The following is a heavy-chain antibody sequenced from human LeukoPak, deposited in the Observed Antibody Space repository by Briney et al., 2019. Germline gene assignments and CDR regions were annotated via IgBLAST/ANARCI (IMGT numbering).Heavy chain of an antibody. Sequence: SETLSLTCTVSGASISSYYWSWIRQPAGKGLEWIGRIYTSANTNYSPSFKSRATISIDRSKNQFSLNLPSVTAADTAVYYCARDRVWNDAGHDPFDIWGQGTMVTVSS. D-gene: IGHD1-1*01. V-gene: IGHV4-4*07. CDR3: ARDRVWNDAGHDPFDI. J-gene: IGHJ3*02. CDR1: GASISSYY. CDR2: IYTSANT.